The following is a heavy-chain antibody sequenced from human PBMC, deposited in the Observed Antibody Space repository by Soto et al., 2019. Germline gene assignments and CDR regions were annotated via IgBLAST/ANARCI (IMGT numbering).Heavy chain of an antibody. CDR2: IYYSGST. V-gene: IGHV4-59*01. J-gene: IGHJ5*02. Sequence: QVQLQESGPGLVKPSETLSLTCTVSGGSISSYYRSWIRQPPGKGLEWIGYIYYSGSTNYNPSLKSRVTISVDTSKNQFSLKLSSVTAADTAVYYCARDAGEQWLVRGFDPWGQGTLVTVSS. D-gene: IGHD6-19*01. CDR1: GGSISSYY. CDR3: ARDAGEQWLVRGFDP.